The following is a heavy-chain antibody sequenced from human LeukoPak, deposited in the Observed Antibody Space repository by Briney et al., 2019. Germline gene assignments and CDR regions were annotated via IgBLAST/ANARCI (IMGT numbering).Heavy chain of an antibody. CDR3: ARDRDTYYDILTGYLRNWFDP. Sequence: PSETLSLICAVYGGSFSGYYWRWIRQPPGKGLEWIGEINHSGSTNYNPSLKGRVTISVDTSKNQFSLKLSSVTAADTAVYYCARDRDTYYDILTGYLRNWFDPWGQGTLVTVSS. J-gene: IGHJ5*02. V-gene: IGHV4-34*01. CDR2: INHSGST. CDR1: GGSFSGYY. D-gene: IGHD3-9*01.